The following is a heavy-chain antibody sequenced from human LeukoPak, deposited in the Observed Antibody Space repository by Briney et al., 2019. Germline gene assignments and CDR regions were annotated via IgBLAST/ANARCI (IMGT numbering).Heavy chain of an antibody. CDR3: ASVYKHGMDV. CDR1: GYTVTSYY. J-gene: IGHJ6*02. D-gene: IGHD5-24*01. CDR2: LNPSGGSS. Sequence: ASVNVSCKASGYTVTSYYMHWVRQAPGQGLEWMAILNPSGGSSNYAQKFQGGATLTRATSTGTVYMELSSLRSEDTAVYYCASVYKHGMDVWGQGTTVIVSS. V-gene: IGHV1-46*01.